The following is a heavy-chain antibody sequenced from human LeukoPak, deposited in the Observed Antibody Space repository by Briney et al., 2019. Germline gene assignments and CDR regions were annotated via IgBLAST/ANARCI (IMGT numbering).Heavy chain of an antibody. Sequence: SETLSLTCTVSGDSNNSLDLWSWVRQPPGKGLEWIGEMYLSGTTHSNPSVKSRVTISIDKSKNQFFLNSSSVTAADTAVYYCAGLVGRYSSGLYYYYFDYWGRGTLVTVSS. D-gene: IGHD3-22*01. V-gene: IGHV4-4*02. CDR1: GDSNNSLDL. CDR3: AGLVGRYSSGLYYYYFDY. J-gene: IGHJ4*02. CDR2: MYLSGTT.